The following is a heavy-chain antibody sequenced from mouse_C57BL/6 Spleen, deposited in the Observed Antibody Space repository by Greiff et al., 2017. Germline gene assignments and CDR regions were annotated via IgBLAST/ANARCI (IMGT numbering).Heavy chain of an antibody. J-gene: IGHJ4*01. Sequence: VQLQQPGAELVRPGSSVKLSCKASGYTFTSYWMPWVQQRPIPGLEWIGTIDPSDRDTHYTPKFTDKATLTVDKSSSTAYLQLSSLTSEDSAVYYCARSDFGYGSSYYAMDYWGQGTSGTGSS. CDR3: ARSDFGYGSSYYAMDY. CDR1: GYTFTSYW. V-gene: IGHV1-52*01. D-gene: IGHD1-1*01. CDR2: IDPSDRDT.